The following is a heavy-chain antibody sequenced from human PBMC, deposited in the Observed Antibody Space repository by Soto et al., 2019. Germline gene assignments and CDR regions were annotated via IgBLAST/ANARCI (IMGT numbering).Heavy chain of an antibody. CDR1: GGSISSSNW. D-gene: IGHD3-22*01. V-gene: IGHV4-4*02. J-gene: IGHJ6*02. CDR2: IYHSGST. CDR3: ARSASGYYYEPDYYYYYGMDV. Sequence: SETLSLTCAVSGGSISSSNWWSWVRQPPGKGLEWIGEIYHSGSTNYNPSLKSRVTISVDKSKNQFSLKLSSVTAADTAVYYCARSASGYYYEPDYYYYYGMDVWGQGTTVTVSS.